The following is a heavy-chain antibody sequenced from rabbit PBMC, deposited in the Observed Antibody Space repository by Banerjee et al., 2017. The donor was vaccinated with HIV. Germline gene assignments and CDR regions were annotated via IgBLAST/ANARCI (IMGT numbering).Heavy chain of an antibody. V-gene: IGHV1S40*01. J-gene: IGHJ4*01. D-gene: IGHD6-1*01. CDR3: ARGNAGYADYGYVIPTYFNL. CDR1: GFSFSSSYY. CDR2: IYTSSGST. Sequence: QSLEESGGDLVKPGASLTLTCTASGFSFSSSYYMCWVRQAPGKGLEWIGCIYTSSGSTYYASWVNGRFTISRSTSLNTVTLQMTSLTAADTATYFCARGNAGYADYGYVIPTYFNLWGQGTLVTVS.